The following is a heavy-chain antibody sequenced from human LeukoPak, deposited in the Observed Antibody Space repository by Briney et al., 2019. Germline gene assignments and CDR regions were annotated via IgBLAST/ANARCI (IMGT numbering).Heavy chain of an antibody. CDR1: GFTFSSYG. CDR2: IWYDGSNK. V-gene: IGHV3-33*08. D-gene: IGHD6-19*01. Sequence: PGGSLRLSCAASGFTFSSYGMDWVRQAPGKGLEWVAVIWYDGSNKYYVDSVKGRFTISRDDSKNSLYLQMNSLRAEDTAVYYCARLGSGWSFDYWGQGTLVTVSS. J-gene: IGHJ4*02. CDR3: ARLGSGWSFDY.